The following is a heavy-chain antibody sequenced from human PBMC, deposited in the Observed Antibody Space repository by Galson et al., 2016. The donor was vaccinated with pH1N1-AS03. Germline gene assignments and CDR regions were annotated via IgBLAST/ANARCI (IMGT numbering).Heavy chain of an antibody. D-gene: IGHD5-12*01. V-gene: IGHV3-48*02. CDR1: GFTFSSYR. CDR2: IGKGSGII. J-gene: IGHJ6*02. Sequence: SLRLSCAASGFTFSSYRMNWVRHAPGKGLEWVSYIGKGSGIIYYADSVRGRFTISRDDVNNSLYLPMHSLRDEDTAVYYCAREYNGHDPRYLYGMDVWGQGTTVIVSS. CDR3: AREYNGHDPRYLYGMDV.